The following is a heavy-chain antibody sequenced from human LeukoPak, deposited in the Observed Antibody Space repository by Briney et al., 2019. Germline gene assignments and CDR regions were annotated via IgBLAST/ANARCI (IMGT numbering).Heavy chain of an antibody. CDR1: GFTFSSYG. CDR3: AKDLYGSGSYQIRLFDY. D-gene: IGHD3-10*01. Sequence: GGSLRLSCAASGFTFSSYGMHWVRQAPGKGLEWLAFIRYDGSNEFYADSVKGRFTISRDNSKNTLYLQMNTLRAEDTAVYYCAKDLYGSGSYQIRLFDYWGEGTLVTVSS. CDR2: IRYDGSNE. V-gene: IGHV3-30*02. J-gene: IGHJ4*02.